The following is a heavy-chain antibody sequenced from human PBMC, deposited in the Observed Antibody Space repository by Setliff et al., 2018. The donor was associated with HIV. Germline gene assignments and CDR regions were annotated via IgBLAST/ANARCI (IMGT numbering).Heavy chain of an antibody. J-gene: IGHJ4*02. CDR2: INTNTGNP. V-gene: IGHV7-4-1*02. Sequence: ASVMVSCKASGYTFTSYSINWVRQAPGQGLEWMGWINTNTGNPTYAQDFTGRLVFSLDTSVSTAYLQISILKAEDTAVYYCAKGAYQYYDSSAYSQGNFDYWAQGTLVTVSS. D-gene: IGHD3-22*01. CDR1: GYTFTSYS. CDR3: AKGAYQYYDSSAYSQGNFDY.